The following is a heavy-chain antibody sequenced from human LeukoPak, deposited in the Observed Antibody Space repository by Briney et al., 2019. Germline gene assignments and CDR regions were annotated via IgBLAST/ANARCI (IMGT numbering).Heavy chain of an antibody. Sequence: PGGSLRLSCAASGFTFSNYAMSWVRQAPGKGLEWVANIKQDGSEKYYVDSVKGRFTISRDNAKNSLYLQMNSLRAEDTAVYYCARDIDYGDYWGQGTLVTVSS. CDR2: IKQDGSEK. V-gene: IGHV3-7*01. D-gene: IGHD1-26*01. CDR3: ARDIDYGDY. J-gene: IGHJ4*02. CDR1: GFTFSNYA.